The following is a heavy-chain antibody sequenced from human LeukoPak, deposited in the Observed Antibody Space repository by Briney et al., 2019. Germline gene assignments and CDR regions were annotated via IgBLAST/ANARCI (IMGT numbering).Heavy chain of an antibody. CDR1: GFTFSTYW. J-gene: IGHJ4*01. V-gene: IGHV3-74*01. D-gene: IGHD3-10*01. Sequence: TGGSLRLSCAASGFTFSTYWMHWVRQAPGKGLVWVSRINGDGTNIRYADSVKGRFTISRDNAKSTLFLEMNSLRVEDTAVYYCYGSGSYWDFDHWGHGTLVTVSS. CDR3: YGSGSYWDFDH. CDR2: INGDGTNI.